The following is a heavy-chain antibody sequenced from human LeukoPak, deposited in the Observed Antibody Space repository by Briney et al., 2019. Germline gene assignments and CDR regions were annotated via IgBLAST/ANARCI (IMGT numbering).Heavy chain of an antibody. Sequence: SXXXXXQAPGKGGEWMGGFDPEDGKTIYAQKFQGRVTMTEDTSTDTAYMELSSLRSEDTAVYYCATPLRFLEWYDAFDIWGQGTMVTVSS. CDR1: S. CDR3: ATPLRFLEWYDAFDI. CDR2: FDPEDGKT. D-gene: IGHD3-3*01. J-gene: IGHJ3*02. V-gene: IGHV1-24*01.